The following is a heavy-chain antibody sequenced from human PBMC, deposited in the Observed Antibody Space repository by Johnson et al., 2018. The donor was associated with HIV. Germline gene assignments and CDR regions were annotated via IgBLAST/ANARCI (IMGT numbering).Heavy chain of an antibody. D-gene: IGHD6-6*01. Sequence: QVQLVESGGGLVKPGGSLRLSCAASGFTFSSYAMHWVRQAPGKGLEWVAVISYDGSNKYYADSVKGRFTISRDNAKNSLYLQMNSLRAEDTALYYCAKDISPLYSSSDAFDIWGQGTMVTVSS. CDR2: ISYDGSNK. J-gene: IGHJ3*02. CDR1: GFTFSSYA. CDR3: AKDISPLYSSSDAFDI. V-gene: IGHV3-30*04.